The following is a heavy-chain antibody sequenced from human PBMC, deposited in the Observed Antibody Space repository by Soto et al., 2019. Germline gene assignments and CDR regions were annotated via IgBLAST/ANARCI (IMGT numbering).Heavy chain of an antibody. CDR2: INQDGSKK. CDR3: ATVREQWLLDS. D-gene: IGHD6-19*01. J-gene: IGHJ4*02. V-gene: IGHV3-7*01. CDR1: GFTFSTYW. Sequence: GVTLRLSCAASGFTFSTYWLNSVLPAPGKGLEWVANINQDGSKKNYVDSVKGRFTISRDNAKKSLYLQMNSLRAEDTAIYYCATVREQWLLDSWGQGTLVTVAS.